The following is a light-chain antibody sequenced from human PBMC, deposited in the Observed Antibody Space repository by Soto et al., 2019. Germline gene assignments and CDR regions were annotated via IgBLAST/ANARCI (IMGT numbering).Light chain of an antibody. J-gene: IGKJ2*01. V-gene: IGKV3-20*01. CDR3: QQYGSSPLYT. Sequence: EIVLTQSPGTLSLSPGERATLSCRASQSVSSSYLAWYQQKPGQAPRLLIYGTYRRATYIPDRFSGSGSGTDFTLTISRLEPEDFVVYFCQQYGSSPLYTFGQGTKLEIK. CDR1: QSVSSSY. CDR2: GTY.